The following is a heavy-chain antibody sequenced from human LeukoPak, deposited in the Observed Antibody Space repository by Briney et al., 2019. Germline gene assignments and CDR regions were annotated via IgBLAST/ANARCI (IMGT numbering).Heavy chain of an antibody. CDR2: VDYNGAT. D-gene: IGHD3-16*01. Sequence: SETLSLTCAVSGASISSYHWNWIRQLPGEGLGWSGNVDYNGATTYNPSLPSRITISLDTSNKQFSLTLTSVTAADTDLYFCTRGYYEAFDYWGQGRLVTVSS. CDR3: TRGYYEAFDY. CDR1: GASISSYH. V-gene: IGHV4-59*01. J-gene: IGHJ4*02.